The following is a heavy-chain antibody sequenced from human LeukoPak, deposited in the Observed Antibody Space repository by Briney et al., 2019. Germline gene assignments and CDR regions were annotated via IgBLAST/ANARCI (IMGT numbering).Heavy chain of an antibody. CDR2: ISWNSGRI. CDR1: GFTFDDYA. CDR3: AKGTTRRYCSSTSCSLHFDY. V-gene: IGHV3-9*03. Sequence: GGSLRLSCAASGFTFDDYAMHWVRQAPGKGLEWVSGISWNSGRIAYADSVKGRFTISRDNAKNSLYLQMNSLRAEDMALYYCAKGTTRRYCSSTSCSLHFDYWGQGTLVTVSS. D-gene: IGHD2-2*01. J-gene: IGHJ4*02.